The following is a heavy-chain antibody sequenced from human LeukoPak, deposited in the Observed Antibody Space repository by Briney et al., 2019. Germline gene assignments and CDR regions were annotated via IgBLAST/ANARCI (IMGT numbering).Heavy chain of an antibody. Sequence: KPSETLSLTCTVSGGSISSSSYYWGWIRQPPGKGLEWIGSIYYSGSTYYNPSLKSRVTISVDTSKNQFSLKLSSVTAADTAVYYCARGASYGSGIPQFDPWGQGTLVTVSS. CDR2: IYYSGST. J-gene: IGHJ5*02. V-gene: IGHV4-39*07. CDR3: ARGASYGSGIPQFDP. CDR1: GGSISSSSYY. D-gene: IGHD3-10*01.